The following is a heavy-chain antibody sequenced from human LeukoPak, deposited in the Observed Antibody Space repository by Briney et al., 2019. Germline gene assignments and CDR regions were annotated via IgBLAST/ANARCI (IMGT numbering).Heavy chain of an antibody. CDR1: GGSISSYY. V-gene: IGHV4-59*01. J-gene: IGHJ6*04. Sequence: SETLSLTCTVSGGSISSYYWSWIRQPPGKGLEWIGYIYYSGSTNYNPSLKSRVTISVDTSKNQFSLKLSSVTAADTAVYYCASLYYFGMDVWGKGTTVTVSS. CDR2: IYYSGST. CDR3: ASLYYFGMDV.